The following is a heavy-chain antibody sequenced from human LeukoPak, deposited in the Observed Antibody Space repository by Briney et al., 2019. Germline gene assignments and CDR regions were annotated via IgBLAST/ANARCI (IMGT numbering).Heavy chain of an antibody. J-gene: IGHJ6*02. Sequence: ASVNVSCKASGYTFTGYYMHWVRQAPGQGLERMGWINPNSGGTNYAQKFQGRVTMTRDTSISTAYMELSRLRSDDTAVYYCAREWITVTTDYYGMDVWGQGTTVTVSS. D-gene: IGHD4-11*01. V-gene: IGHV1-2*02. CDR2: INPNSGGT. CDR1: GYTFTGYY. CDR3: AREWITVTTDYYGMDV.